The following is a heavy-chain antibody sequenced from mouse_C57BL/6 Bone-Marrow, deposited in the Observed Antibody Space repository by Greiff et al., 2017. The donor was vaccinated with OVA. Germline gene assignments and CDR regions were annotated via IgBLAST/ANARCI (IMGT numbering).Heavy chain of an antibody. CDR1: GYTFTDYY. CDR2: IYPGSGNT. CDR3: ARGINYGSSYFYWYFDV. Sequence: QVQLQQSGAELVRPGASVKLSCKASGYTFTDYYINWVKQRPGQGLEWIARIYPGSGNTYYNEKFKGKATLTAEKSSSTAYMQLSSLTSEDSAVYFCARGINYGSSYFYWYFDVWGTGTTVTVSS. J-gene: IGHJ1*03. D-gene: IGHD1-1*01. V-gene: IGHV1-76*01.